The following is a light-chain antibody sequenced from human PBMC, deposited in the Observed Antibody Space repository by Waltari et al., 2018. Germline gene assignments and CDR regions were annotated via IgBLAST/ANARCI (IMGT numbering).Light chain of an antibody. J-gene: IGKJ1*01. CDR1: QSVLYSSNNKNY. Sequence: DIVMTQSPDSLAVSLGERATINCKSSQSVLYSSNNKNYLAWYQQKPGQPPKLLIYWASNRESGVPDRFSGSGSGTDFTLTISSLQAEDVAVYYCQQYYSSRTFGQGTKEEIK. CDR3: QQYYSSRT. CDR2: WAS. V-gene: IGKV4-1*01.